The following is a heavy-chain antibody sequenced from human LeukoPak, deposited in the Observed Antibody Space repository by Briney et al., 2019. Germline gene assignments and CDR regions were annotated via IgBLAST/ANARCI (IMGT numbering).Heavy chain of an antibody. CDR3: AKDTRIQLWSNPPVLY. V-gene: IGHV3-30*18. D-gene: IGHD5-18*01. CDR2: ISYEGSNK. CDR1: GFTFSNYG. J-gene: IGHJ4*02. Sequence: PGGSLRLSCAASGFTFSNYGMHWVRQAPGKGLEWLAVISYEGSNKYYADSVKGRFTISRDNSNNTLYLQMNSLRQEDTAVYYCAKDTRIQLWSNPPVLYWGQGILVTVSS.